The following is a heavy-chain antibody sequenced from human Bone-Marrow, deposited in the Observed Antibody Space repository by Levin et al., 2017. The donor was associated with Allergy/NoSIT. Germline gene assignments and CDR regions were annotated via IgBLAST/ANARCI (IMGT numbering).Heavy chain of an antibody. CDR3: ARLTFGGVIVMGIPGDV. D-gene: IGHD3-16*02. J-gene: IGHJ6*02. V-gene: IGHV3-48*02. CDR1: GFTFSSYG. CDR2: ISSGSSTI. Sequence: AGGSLRLSCAASGFTFSSYGMKWVRQAPGKGLEWVSYISSGSSTIYYADSVKGRFTISRDNAKNSLYLQMNSLRDEDTAVYYCARLTFGGVIVMGIPGDVWGQGTTVTVSS.